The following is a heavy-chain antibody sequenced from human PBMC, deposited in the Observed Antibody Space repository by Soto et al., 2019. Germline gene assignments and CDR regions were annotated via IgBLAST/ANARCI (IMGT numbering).Heavy chain of an antibody. CDR3: ARSAQSTLLRGYYYYGMDV. Sequence: GESLKISCKGSGYSFTSYWISWVRQMPGKGLEWMGRIDPSDSYTNYSPSFQGHVTISADKSISTAYLQWSSLKASDTAMYYWARSAQSTLLRGYYYYGMDVWGQGTTVTVSS. CDR2: IDPSDSYT. CDR1: GYSFTSYW. D-gene: IGHD1-26*01. J-gene: IGHJ6*02. V-gene: IGHV5-10-1*01.